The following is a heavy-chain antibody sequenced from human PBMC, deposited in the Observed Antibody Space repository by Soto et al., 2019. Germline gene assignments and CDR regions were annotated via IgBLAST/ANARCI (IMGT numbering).Heavy chain of an antibody. Sequence: QVQLVESGGGVVQPGRSLRLSCAASGFTFSSYGMHWVRQAPGKGLEWVAVIWYDGSNKYYADSVKGRFTISRDNSKNTLYLQMNSLRAEDTAVYYCARERLNCSGGSCPLNWFDPWGQGTLVTVSS. CDR3: ARERLNCSGGSCPLNWFDP. D-gene: IGHD2-15*01. J-gene: IGHJ5*02. V-gene: IGHV3-33*01. CDR1: GFTFSSYG. CDR2: IWYDGSNK.